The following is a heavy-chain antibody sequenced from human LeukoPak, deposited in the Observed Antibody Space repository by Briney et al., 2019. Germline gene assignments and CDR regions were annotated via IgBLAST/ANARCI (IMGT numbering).Heavy chain of an antibody. V-gene: IGHV5-51*03. Sequence: GESLTLSCKASGYSFTYYYIAWVRLMPGNGLEWMGIIYPGDSDTRYSPSFQGQVTISADNSMKTAYLQWNSLQASDTAIYYCARATTPAGDGDWFDPWGQGTLVTVSS. D-gene: IGHD4-17*01. CDR2: IYPGDSDT. CDR1: GYSFTYYY. J-gene: IGHJ5*02. CDR3: ARATTPAGDGDWFDP.